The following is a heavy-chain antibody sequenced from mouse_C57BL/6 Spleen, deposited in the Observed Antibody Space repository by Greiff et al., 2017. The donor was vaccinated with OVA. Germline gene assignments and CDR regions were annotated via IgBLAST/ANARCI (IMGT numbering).Heavy chain of an antibody. CDR3: ASSSYGYFDV. D-gene: IGHD1-1*01. CDR2: IRNKANGYTT. J-gene: IGHJ1*03. CDR1: GFTFTDYY. Sequence: EVKLMESGGGLVQPGGSLSLSCAASGFTFTDYYMSWVRQPPGKALEWLGFIRNKANGYTTEYSASVKGRFTISRDNSQSILYLQMNALRAEDSATYYCASSSYGYFDVWGTGTTVTVSS. V-gene: IGHV7-3*01.